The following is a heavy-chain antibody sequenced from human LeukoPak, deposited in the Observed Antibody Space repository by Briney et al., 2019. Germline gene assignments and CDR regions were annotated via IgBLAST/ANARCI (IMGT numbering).Heavy chain of an antibody. CDR2: IKQDGSEK. CDR3: ARADSSIAARLSRSSIFNYYYYMDV. J-gene: IGHJ6*03. D-gene: IGHD6-6*01. CDR1: GFTFISYW. V-gene: IGHV3-7*01. Sequence: GGSLRLSCAASGFTFISYWMTWVRQAPGKGLEWVANIKQDGSEKYYVDSVKGRFTISRDNAKNSLYLQMNSLRAEDTAVYYCARADSSIAARLSRSSIFNYYYYMDVWGKGTTVTVSS.